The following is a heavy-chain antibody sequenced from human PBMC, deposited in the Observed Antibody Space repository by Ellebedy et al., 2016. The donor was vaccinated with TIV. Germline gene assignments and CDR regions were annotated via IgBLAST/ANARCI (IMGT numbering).Heavy chain of an antibody. CDR2: INPNSGGT. Sequence: AASVKVSCKASGYTFTGYYMHWVRQAPGQGLEWMGWINPNSGGTNYAQKFQGRVTMTRDTSISTAYMELSRLRSDDTAVYYCAKDLEMATIYYYYGMDVWGQGTTVTVSS. D-gene: IGHD5-24*01. V-gene: IGHV1-2*02. CDR1: GYTFTGYY. CDR3: AKDLEMATIYYYYGMDV. J-gene: IGHJ6*02.